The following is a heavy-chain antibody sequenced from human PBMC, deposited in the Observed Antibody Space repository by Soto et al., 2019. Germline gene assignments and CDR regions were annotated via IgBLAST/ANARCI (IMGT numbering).Heavy chain of an antibody. CDR3: ARDILSVGPRANDAFDV. CDR1: GFTFSDHL. CDR2: INPDKGNT. Sequence: QVQLVQSGAEVRKPGASVNISCRASGFTFSDHLINGVRQVPGQSLEWMGWINPDKGNTKYSQTFQGRVTISRHSSASIVYVEVSVLTSEDTAVFYCARDILSVGPRANDAFDVWGQGTMVTVSS. J-gene: IGHJ3*01. D-gene: IGHD2-8*02. V-gene: IGHV1-3*01.